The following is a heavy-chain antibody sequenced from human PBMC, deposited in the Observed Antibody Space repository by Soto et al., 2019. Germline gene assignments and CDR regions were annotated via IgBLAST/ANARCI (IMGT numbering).Heavy chain of an antibody. J-gene: IGHJ3*02. D-gene: IGHD2-8*01. CDR3: ARGSLDSDDIVLMVYAIRPHDAFDI. CDR1: GYTFTGYY. CDR2: INPNSGGT. Sequence: GASVKVSCKASGYTFTGYYMHWVRQAPGQRLEWMGWINPNSGGTNYAQKFQGWVTMTRDTSISTAYMELSRLRSDDTAVYYCARGSLDSDDIVLMVYAIRPHDAFDIWGQGTMVTVSS. V-gene: IGHV1-2*04.